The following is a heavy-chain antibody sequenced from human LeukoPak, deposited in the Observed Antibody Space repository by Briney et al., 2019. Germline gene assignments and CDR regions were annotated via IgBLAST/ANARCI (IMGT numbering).Heavy chain of an antibody. CDR2: ISSSGSTI. V-gene: IGHV3-48*04. D-gene: IGHD3-10*01. CDR1: GFTFSSYS. J-gene: IGHJ4*02. Sequence: PGGSLRLSCAASGFTFSSYSMNWVRQAPGKGLEWVSYISSSGSTIYYADSVKGRFTISRDNAKNSLYLQMNSLRAEDTAVYYCASNPGSITTVRGVNDYWGQGTLVTVSS. CDR3: ASNPGSITTVRGVNDY.